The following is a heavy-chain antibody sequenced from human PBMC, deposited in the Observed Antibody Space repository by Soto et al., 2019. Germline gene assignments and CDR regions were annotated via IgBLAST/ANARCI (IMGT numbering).Heavy chain of an antibody. D-gene: IGHD3-16*01. CDR2: MNAKSGDT. J-gene: IGHJ6*02. CDR1: GYTFSDFD. CDR3: ARGNPFNYAGFDV. V-gene: IGHV1-8*01. Sequence: QAPLEQSGAELKRPGASVKVSCKASGYTFSDFDINWLRQASGQGPESMGWMNAKSGDTFFPQRFQGKFNMTWDTSLSTAYMEVGSLTSDDTAIYYCARGNPFNYAGFDVWGQGTTVAVSS.